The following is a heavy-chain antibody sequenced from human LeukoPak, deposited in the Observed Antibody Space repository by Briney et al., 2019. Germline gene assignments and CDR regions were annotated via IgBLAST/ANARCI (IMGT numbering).Heavy chain of an antibody. CDR2: IYPSESDT. CDR1: GYSFTSFW. J-gene: IGHJ4*02. D-gene: IGHD2-15*01. V-gene: IGHV5-51*01. Sequence: GESLKISCKGSGYSFTSFWIGWVRQMPGKGLEWMGIIYPSESDTRYSPSFQGQVTISADKSISTAYLQWNSLKASDTAMYYCARHQCSGGSCYSDFDYWGQGTLVTVSS. CDR3: ARHQCSGGSCYSDFDY.